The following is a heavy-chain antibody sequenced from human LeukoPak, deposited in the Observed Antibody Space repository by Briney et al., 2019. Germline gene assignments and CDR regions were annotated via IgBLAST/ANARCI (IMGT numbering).Heavy chain of an antibody. D-gene: IGHD3-22*01. Sequence: QPGGSLRLSCAASGFTFSSYAMTWVRQAPGKGLEWVSVISGSGGSTYYADSVKGRFTISRDNSKNTLCLQMNSLRAEDTAVYYCAKDLLQTFFFDSSGYYSDAFGMWGQGTMVTVSP. CDR2: ISGSGGST. CDR3: AKDLLQTFFFDSSGYYSDAFGM. J-gene: IGHJ3*02. CDR1: GFTFSSYA. V-gene: IGHV3-23*01.